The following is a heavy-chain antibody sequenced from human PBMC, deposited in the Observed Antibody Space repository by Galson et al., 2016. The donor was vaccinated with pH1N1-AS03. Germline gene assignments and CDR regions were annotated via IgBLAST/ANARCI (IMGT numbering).Heavy chain of an antibody. Sequence: SLRLSCAASGFTYDDYGMSWVRQVAGKGLEWVSGINWNGGNTGYADSVKGRFTISRDNAKNSLYLQMNSLRAEDTTLYYCVRDFRGSVATGLFDYWGQGTLVTVSS. CDR2: INWNGGNT. J-gene: IGHJ4*02. V-gene: IGHV3-20*04. D-gene: IGHD5-12*01. CDR1: GFTYDDYG. CDR3: VRDFRGSVATGLFDY.